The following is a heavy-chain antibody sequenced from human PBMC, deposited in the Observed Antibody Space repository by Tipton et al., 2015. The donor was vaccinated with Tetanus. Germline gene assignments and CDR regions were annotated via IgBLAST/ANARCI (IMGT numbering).Heavy chain of an antibody. CDR1: GFTVSSNY. CDR2: IYSGGST. D-gene: IGHD3-3*01. Sequence: SLRLSCAASGFTVSSNYMSWVRQAPGKGLEWVSVIYSGGSTYYADSVKGRFTISRDNSKNTLYLQMNSLRAEDTAVYYCARDMRDFWSGYYAFDIWGQGTMVTVSS. V-gene: IGHV3-53*01. J-gene: IGHJ3*02. CDR3: ARDMRDFWSGYYAFDI.